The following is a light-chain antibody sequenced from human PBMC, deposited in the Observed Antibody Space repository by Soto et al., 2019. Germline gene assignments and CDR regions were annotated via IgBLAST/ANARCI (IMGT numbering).Light chain of an antibody. Sequence: QSALTQPASVSGSPGQSITISCTGTNNLVSWYQQHPGKAPKVVVYEGTKRPSGVSNRFSGSNSGGTASLTISGLQAEDEASYFCCAYVGARSYVFGPGTKLTV. CDR1: NNL. CDR3: CAYVGARSYV. J-gene: IGLJ1*01. CDR2: EGT. V-gene: IGLV2-23*01.